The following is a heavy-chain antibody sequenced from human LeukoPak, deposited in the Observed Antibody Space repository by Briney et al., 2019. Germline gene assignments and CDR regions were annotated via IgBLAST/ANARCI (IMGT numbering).Heavy chain of an antibody. CDR1: GFTFSTYW. J-gene: IGHJ4*02. D-gene: IGHD5-12*01. Sequence: GGSLRLSCAASGFTFSTYWMSWVRQAPGKGLEWVANTKQDGSEKHYVDSVRGRFTISRDNAKNSLYLQMNSLRAEDTAVYYCARDGGSGYAYDYWGQGTQATVSS. V-gene: IGHV3-7*01. CDR3: ARDGGSGYAYDY. CDR2: TKQDGSEK.